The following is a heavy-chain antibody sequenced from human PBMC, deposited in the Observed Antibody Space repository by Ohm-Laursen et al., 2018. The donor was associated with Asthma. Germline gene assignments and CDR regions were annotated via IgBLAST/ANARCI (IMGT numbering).Heavy chain of an antibody. V-gene: IGHV3-9*01. J-gene: IGHJ4*02. Sequence: RSLRLSCAASGFTFDDYSMHWVRQGPGKGLEWVSGISWNSGRIGYADPVKGRFTISRENAKNSLYLQMNSLRAEDTAVYYCARVVPGVAIDYWGQGTLVTVSS. CDR2: ISWNSGRI. CDR3: ARVVPGVAIDY. CDR1: GFTFDDYS. D-gene: IGHD3-10*02.